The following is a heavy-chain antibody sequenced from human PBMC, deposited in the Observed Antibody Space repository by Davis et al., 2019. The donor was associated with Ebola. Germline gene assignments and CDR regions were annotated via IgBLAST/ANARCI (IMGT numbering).Heavy chain of an antibody. CDR3: ARARSITMIVVVTNDAFDI. Sequence: ASVKVSCKASGYTFTSYDINWVRQATGQGLEWMGWRNPNSGNTNYAQKLQGRVTMTTDTSTSTAYMELRSLRSDDTAVYYCARARSITMIVVVTNDAFDIWGQGTMVTVSS. V-gene: IGHV1-18*01. CDR1: GYTFTSYD. CDR2: RNPNSGNT. D-gene: IGHD3-22*01. J-gene: IGHJ3*02.